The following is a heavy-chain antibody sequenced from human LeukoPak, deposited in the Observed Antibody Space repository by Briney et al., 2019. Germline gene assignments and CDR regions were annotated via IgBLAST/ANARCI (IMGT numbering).Heavy chain of an antibody. J-gene: IGHJ4*02. D-gene: IGHD2-2*01. CDR2: ISAYNGNT. CDR3: ARFPVGYHDY. CDR1: GYPLSSYG. Sequence: ASMKVPCKASGYPLSSYGISWVRPAPGKGLEWMGWISAYNGNTNYAQKLQGRVTMTTDTSTSTAYMELRSLRSDDTAVYYCARFPVGYHDYWGQGTLVTVSS. V-gene: IGHV1-18*01.